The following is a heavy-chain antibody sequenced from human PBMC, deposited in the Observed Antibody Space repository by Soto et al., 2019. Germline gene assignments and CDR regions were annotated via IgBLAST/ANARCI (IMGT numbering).Heavy chain of an antibody. CDR2: ISSSSSYI. CDR1: GFTFSSYS. D-gene: IGHD3-9*01. V-gene: IGHV3-21*01. CDR3: ARDIGYYDILTGYATYYYYYMDV. J-gene: IGHJ6*03. Sequence: GGSLRLSCAASGFTFSSYSMNWVRQAPGKGLEWVSSISSSSSYIYYADSVKGRFTISRDNAKNSLYLQMNSLRAEDTAVYYCARDIGYYDILTGYATYYYYYMDVWGKGTTVTVSS.